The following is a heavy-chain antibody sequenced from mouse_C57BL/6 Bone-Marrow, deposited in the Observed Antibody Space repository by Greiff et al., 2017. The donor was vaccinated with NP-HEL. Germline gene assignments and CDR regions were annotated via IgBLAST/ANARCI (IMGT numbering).Heavy chain of an antibody. CDR1: GYTFTSYG. V-gene: IGHV1-81*01. Sequence: VQVVESGAELARPGASVKLSCKASGYTFTSYGISWVKQRTGQGLEWIGEIYPRSGNTYYNEKFKGKATLTADKSSSTAYMELRSLTAEDAAVYFCARGILRSFFDDWGQGTTLTVSS. J-gene: IGHJ2*01. CDR3: ARGILRSFFDD. D-gene: IGHD1-1*01. CDR2: IYPRSGNT.